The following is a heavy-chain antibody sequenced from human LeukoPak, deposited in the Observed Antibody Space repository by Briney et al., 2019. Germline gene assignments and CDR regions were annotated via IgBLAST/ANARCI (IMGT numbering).Heavy chain of an antibody. CDR2: IKHDGSEQ. Sequence: PGGSLRLSCAASGFRFSDYWMSWVRQAPGKGLEWVADIKHDGSEQYYVDSVKGRFTISRDNAKNSLYLQMNSLRAEDTAVYYCARDTSGRSGWHHFDNWGQGTLVTVSS. V-gene: IGHV3-7*01. CDR1: GFRFSDYW. D-gene: IGHD6-19*01. J-gene: IGHJ4*02. CDR3: ARDTSGRSGWHHFDN.